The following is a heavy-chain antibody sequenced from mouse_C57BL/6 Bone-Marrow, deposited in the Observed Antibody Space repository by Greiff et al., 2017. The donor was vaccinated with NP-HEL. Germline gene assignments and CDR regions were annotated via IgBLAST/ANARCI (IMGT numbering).Heavy chain of an antibody. CDR1: GFTFSNFG. J-gene: IGHJ4*01. Sequence: EVHLVESGGGLVQPGGSRKLSCAASGFTFSNFGMHWVRQAPEKGLEWVAYISPGSRAIYYADTVKGRFTISRDNPKNPLFLQMTSLRSEDTAMFYCVGDYYYALDYWGQGTSVTVSS. CDR3: VGDYYYALDY. V-gene: IGHV5-17*02. CDR2: ISPGSRAI.